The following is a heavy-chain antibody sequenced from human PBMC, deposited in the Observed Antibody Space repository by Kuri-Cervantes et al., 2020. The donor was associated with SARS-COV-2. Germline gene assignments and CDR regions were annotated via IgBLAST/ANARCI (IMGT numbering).Heavy chain of an antibody. Sequence: SETLSLTCAVSGGSISSGGYSWSWIRQPPGKGLEWIGYIYHSGSTYYDPSLKSRVTISVDRSKNQFSLKLSSVTAADTAVYYRARQMMSSITIFGVVITRNWFDPWGQGTLVTVSS. J-gene: IGHJ5*02. D-gene: IGHD3-3*01. CDR3: ARQMMSSITIFGVVITRNWFDP. CDR1: GGSISSGGYS. V-gene: IGHV4-30-2*01. CDR2: IYHSGST.